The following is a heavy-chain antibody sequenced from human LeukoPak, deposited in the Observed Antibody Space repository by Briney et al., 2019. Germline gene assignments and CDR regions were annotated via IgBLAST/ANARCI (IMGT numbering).Heavy chain of an antibody. Sequence: SQTLSLTCTVSGDSISSGDYYWSWIRQPPGKGLEWIGYIYYSGSTYYNPSLKSRVTISVDTSKNQFSLKLSSVTAADTAVYYCDIVGSGTPHKYYYYYYYTDVWGKGTTDTVSS. D-gene: IGHD1-14*01. CDR3: DIVGSGTPHKYYYYYYYTDV. V-gene: IGHV4-30-4*08. CDR2: IYYSGST. CDR1: GDSISSGDYY. J-gene: IGHJ6*03.